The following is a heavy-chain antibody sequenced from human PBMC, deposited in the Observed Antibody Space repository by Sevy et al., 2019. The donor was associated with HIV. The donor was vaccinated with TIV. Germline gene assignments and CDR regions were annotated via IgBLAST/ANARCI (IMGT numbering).Heavy chain of an antibody. V-gene: IGHV3-30*18. CDR2: ISYDGSNK. J-gene: IGHJ6*02. CDR1: RFTFSSYG. CDR3: AKAQDGSGYSAYGMDV. D-gene: IGHD3-22*01. Sequence: GGSLRLSCAASRFTFSSYGMHWVRQAPGKGLEWVAVISYDGSNKYADSVKGRITISRDNSKNTLYLQMNSLRPEDTAVYSCAKAQDGSGYSAYGMDVWGQGTTVTVSS.